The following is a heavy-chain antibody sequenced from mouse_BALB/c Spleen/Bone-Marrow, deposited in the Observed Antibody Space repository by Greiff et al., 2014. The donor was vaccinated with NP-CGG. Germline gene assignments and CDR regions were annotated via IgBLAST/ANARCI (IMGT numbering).Heavy chain of an antibody. J-gene: IGHJ3*01. Sequence: VQLQQSGAELVKPGASVKLSCTASGFNIKDTFMHWVKQRPEQGLEWIGRIDPANGITKYDPKFQGKATITADTSSNTAYLQLSSLTSEDTAVYYCAAYYYGRGGFAYWDQGTLVTVSA. CDR2: IDPANGIT. CDR3: AAYYYGRGGFAY. CDR1: GFNIKDTF. D-gene: IGHD1-1*01. V-gene: IGHV14-3*02.